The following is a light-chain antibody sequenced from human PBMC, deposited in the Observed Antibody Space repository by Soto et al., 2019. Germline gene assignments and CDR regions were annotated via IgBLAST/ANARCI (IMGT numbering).Light chain of an antibody. CDR2: SSN. CDR1: SSNTGSNT. CDR3: AAWDDSLNGPYV. J-gene: IGLJ1*01. Sequence: QSVLTQPPSASGTPGQRVTISCSGSSSNTGSNTVNWYQQLPGTAPKLLIYSSNQRPSGVPDRFSGSKSGTSASLAISGLQSEDEADYYCAAWDDSLNGPYVFGTGTKVTVL. V-gene: IGLV1-44*01.